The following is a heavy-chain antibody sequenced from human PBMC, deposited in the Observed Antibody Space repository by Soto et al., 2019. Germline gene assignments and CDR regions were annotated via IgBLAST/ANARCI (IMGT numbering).Heavy chain of an antibody. V-gene: IGHV4-59*08. CDR3: ERLGGYFQALDS. CDR1: GGSITPYY. D-gene: IGHD5-12*01. J-gene: IGHJ4*02. Sequence: QVQLLESGPGLVKPSETLSLTCTVSGGSITPYYWSWIRQPPGKGLEWIGYIYFAGTTTYNPSLKSRVTMSVDPSENQFSLHLTSVTAADTAVYYCERLGGYFQALDSWGQGTLVTVSS. CDR2: IYFAGTT.